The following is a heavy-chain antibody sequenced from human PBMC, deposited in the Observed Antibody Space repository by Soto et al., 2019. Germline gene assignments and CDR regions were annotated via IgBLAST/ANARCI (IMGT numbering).Heavy chain of an antibody. V-gene: IGHV4-59*01. CDR3: ARAGRRYSSGWYEDY. CDR2: IYYSGST. Sequence: QVQLQESGPGLVKPSETLSLTCTVSGGSISSYYWSWIRQPPGKGLEWIGYIYYSGSTNYNPSLKSRVTISVDTSKNHFALKRSSVTAADTAVYYCARAGRRYSSGWYEDYWGQGTLVTVSS. CDR1: GGSISSYY. D-gene: IGHD6-19*01. J-gene: IGHJ4*02.